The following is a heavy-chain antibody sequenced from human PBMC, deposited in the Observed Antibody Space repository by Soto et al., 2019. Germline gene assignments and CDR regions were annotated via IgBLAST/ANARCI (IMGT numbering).Heavy chain of an antibody. V-gene: IGHV1-24*01. CDR2: FDPEDGET. CDR3: ATRAARRVNAFDI. CDR1: GYTLTELS. D-gene: IGHD6-6*01. J-gene: IGHJ3*02. Sequence: ASVKVSCKVSGYTLTELSMHWVRQAPGKGLEWMGGFDPEDGETIYAQKFQGRATMTEDTSTDTAYMELSSLRSEDTAVYYCATRAARRVNAFDIWGQGTMVTVSS.